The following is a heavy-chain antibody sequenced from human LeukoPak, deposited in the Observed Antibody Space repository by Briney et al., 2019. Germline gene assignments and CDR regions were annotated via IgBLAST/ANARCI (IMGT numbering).Heavy chain of an antibody. Sequence: SETLSLTCAVYGGSFSGYYWSWIRQPPGKGLEWIGEINHSGSTNYNPSLKSRVTISVDTSKNQFSLKLSSVTAADTAVYYCARRGTGCSSSWYIWGQGTMVTVSS. CDR1: GGSFSGYY. CDR2: INHSGST. V-gene: IGHV4-34*01. D-gene: IGHD6-13*01. J-gene: IGHJ3*02. CDR3: ARRGTGCSSSWYI.